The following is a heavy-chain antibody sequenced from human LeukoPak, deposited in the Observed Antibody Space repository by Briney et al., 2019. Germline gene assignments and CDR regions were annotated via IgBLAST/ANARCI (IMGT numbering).Heavy chain of an antibody. CDR3: AKKRSGYNYESVDY. D-gene: IGHD5-24*01. V-gene: IGHV3-23*01. J-gene: IGHJ4*02. Sequence: GGSLRLSCAASGFTFTNYALSGVRQPPGKGLEWFSVISASVGATYYAASVQGRFTISRDNYKNTVYLQMNSLRAEDTAVYYCAKKRSGYNYESVDYWGQGTLVTVSS. CDR1: GFTFTNYA. CDR2: ISASVGAT.